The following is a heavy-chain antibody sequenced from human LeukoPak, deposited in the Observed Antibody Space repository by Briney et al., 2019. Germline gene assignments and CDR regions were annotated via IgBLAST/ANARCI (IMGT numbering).Heavy chain of an antibody. Sequence: GRSLRLSCAASGFRFSGYAMHWARQAPGKGLEWVALIWSDDRNKYYADSVKGQFTISRDNSKNTLYLQMNSLRAEDTAVYYCARDYGGDAGLDSWGQGTLVTVSS. CDR1: GFRFSGYA. V-gene: IGHV3-33*08. CDR3: ARDYGGDAGLDS. J-gene: IGHJ4*02. CDR2: IWSDDRNK. D-gene: IGHD4-23*01.